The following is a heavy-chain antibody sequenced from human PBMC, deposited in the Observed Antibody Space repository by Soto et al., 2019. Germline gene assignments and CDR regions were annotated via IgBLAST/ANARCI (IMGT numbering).Heavy chain of an antibody. V-gene: IGHV3-30*13. CDR3: ARDVEHGSNCDLAY. D-gene: IGHD1-26*01. CDR2: IFPHGRDK. CDR1: GFNFNTYF. Sequence: QVQLVQSGGGVVQPGRSLRLSCAASGFNFNTYFMHWVRQAPGKGLEWVAMIFPHGRDKEYADSVKGRFTISTDNSNNRMYLPIDSLRPEDAAVYYCARDVEHGSNCDLAYWGQGPLVSVSS. J-gene: IGHJ4*02.